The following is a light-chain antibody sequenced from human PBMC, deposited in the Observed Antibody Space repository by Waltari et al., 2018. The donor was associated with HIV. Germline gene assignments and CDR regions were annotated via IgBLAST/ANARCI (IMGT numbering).Light chain of an antibody. J-gene: IGLJ2*01. Sequence: QSVVTQPPSASGTPGQRVTIPCSGSGSHIGTYSVNWYHHFPGTAPKLPIFMNDQRPSGVPGRFSGSQSGTSASLAISGLQYDDEADYYCAVWDDSLGGAVFGGGTKLTVL. V-gene: IGLV1-47*01. CDR1: GSHIGTYS. CDR3: AVWDDSLGGAV. CDR2: MND.